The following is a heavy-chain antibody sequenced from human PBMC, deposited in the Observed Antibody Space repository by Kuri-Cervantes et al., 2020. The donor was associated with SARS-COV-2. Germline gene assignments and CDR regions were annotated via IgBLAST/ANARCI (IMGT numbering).Heavy chain of an antibody. Sequence: SETLSLTCGVYGGSFSDYYWTWIRQPPMKGLEWIGEINHTGSATYNPSLKSRVTISVDTSKNQFSLKLSSVTAADTAVYYCARQMMSSITIFGVVITRNWFDPWGRGTLVTVSS. J-gene: IGHJ5*02. CDR3: ARQMMSSITIFGVVITRNWFDP. D-gene: IGHD3-3*01. V-gene: IGHV4-34*01. CDR1: GGSFSDYY. CDR2: INHTGSA.